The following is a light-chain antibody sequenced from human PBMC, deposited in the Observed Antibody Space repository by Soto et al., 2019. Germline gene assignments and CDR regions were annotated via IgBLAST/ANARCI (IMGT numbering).Light chain of an antibody. Sequence: DIQMTQSPSTLSASVGDRVTITCRASQSISSWLAWYQQKPGKAPKLLIYDASSLESGVPSRFSGSGSGTEITLTISSLQPDDFATYYCQQYNSYSRPVTFGQGTKLEIK. J-gene: IGKJ2*01. CDR2: DAS. V-gene: IGKV1-5*01. CDR1: QSISSW. CDR3: QQYNSYSRPVT.